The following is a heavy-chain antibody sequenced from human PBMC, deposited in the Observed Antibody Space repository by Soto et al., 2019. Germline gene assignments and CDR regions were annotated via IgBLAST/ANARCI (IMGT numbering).Heavy chain of an antibody. J-gene: IGHJ5*02. CDR1: GGSISSGGYY. V-gene: IGHV4-31*03. CDR2: IYYSGST. D-gene: IGHD3-3*01. Sequence: KPSETLSLTCTVSGGSISSGGYYWSWIRQHPGKGLEWIGYIYYSGSTYYNPSLKSRVTISVDTSKNQFSLKLSSVTAAGTAVYYCARADYDFWSGSQNWFDPWGQGTLVTVSS. CDR3: ARADYDFWSGSQNWFDP.